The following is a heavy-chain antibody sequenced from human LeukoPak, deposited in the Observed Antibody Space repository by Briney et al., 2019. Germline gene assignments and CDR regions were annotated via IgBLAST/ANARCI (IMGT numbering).Heavy chain of an antibody. CDR1: GYSISSGYY. J-gene: IGHJ4*02. V-gene: IGHV4-38-2*02. CDR2: FYHSGTT. D-gene: IGHD3-10*01. Sequence: ETLSLTCTVSGYSISSGYYWGWIRQPPGKGLEWIGSFYHSGTTYYNPSLQSRVTISVDTSKNQFSLKLNSVTAADTAMYYCARATYGSGYWGQGTLVTVSS. CDR3: ARATYGSGY.